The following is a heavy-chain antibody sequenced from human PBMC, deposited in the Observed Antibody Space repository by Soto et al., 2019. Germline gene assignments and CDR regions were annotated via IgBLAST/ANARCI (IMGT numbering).Heavy chain of an antibody. J-gene: IGHJ4*02. Sequence: GSLRLSCVASGFTFSRHGLSWVRQAPGKGLEWVSTINPSGDSTFYADSVKGRFTISRDNSKNTVYLQMNSLSVGDTAVYLCAKVDVSTAGSFDYWGQGALVTVSS. D-gene: IGHD6-13*01. V-gene: IGHV3-23*01. CDR1: GFTFSRHG. CDR3: AKVDVSTAGSFDY. CDR2: INPSGDST.